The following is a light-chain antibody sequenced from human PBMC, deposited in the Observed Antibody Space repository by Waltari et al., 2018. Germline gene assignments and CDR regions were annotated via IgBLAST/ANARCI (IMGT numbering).Light chain of an antibody. J-gene: IGLJ1*01. CDR2: DVV. V-gene: IGLV2-14*01. CDR1: SSDVGGYNY. CDR3: SSYTSTSTYV. Sequence: QSALTQPASVSGSPGQSITISCTGTSSDVGGYNYVSWYQQHPGKAPKLMIYDVVNRPSGISNLFSGSKSGNTASLTISGLQAEDEGDYYCSSYTSTSTYVFGTGTKVTVL.